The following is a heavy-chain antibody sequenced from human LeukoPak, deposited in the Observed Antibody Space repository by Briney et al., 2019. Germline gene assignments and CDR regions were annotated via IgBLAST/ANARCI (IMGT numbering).Heavy chain of an antibody. J-gene: IGHJ4*02. Sequence: GGSLRLSCAASGFTFTSDSMSWVRQAPGKGLEWVSCMSSSSNNINSADSAKGRFTISRDNDKISLYLQMNSLRAEDTAVYYCARDLSIRVRTLDYWGQGTLVTVSS. V-gene: IGHV3-21*01. CDR2: MSSSSNNI. CDR3: ARDLSIRVRTLDY. CDR1: GFTFTSDS. D-gene: IGHD5/OR15-5a*01.